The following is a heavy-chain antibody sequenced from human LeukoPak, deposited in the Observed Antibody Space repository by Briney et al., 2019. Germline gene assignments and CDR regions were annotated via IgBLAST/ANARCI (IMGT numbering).Heavy chain of an antibody. J-gene: IGHJ5*02. CDR3: ARGDYSEYNWFDP. Sequence: PSETLSLTCTVSGGSISSYYWSWIRQPPGKGLEWIGYIYYSGSTNYNPSLKSRVTISVDTSKNQFSLKLSSVTAADTAVYYCARGDYSEYNWFDPWGQGTLVTVSS. D-gene: IGHD4-17*01. CDR1: GGSISSYY. V-gene: IGHV4-59*01. CDR2: IYYSGST.